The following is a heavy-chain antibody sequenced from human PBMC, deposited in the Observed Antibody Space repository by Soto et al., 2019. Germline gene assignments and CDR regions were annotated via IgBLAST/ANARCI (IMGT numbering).Heavy chain of an antibody. CDR1: GYTFTNFY. CDR2: INPSVGST. J-gene: IGHJ6*02. V-gene: IGHV1-46*01. CDR3: ARDYWTPRPPLYGMDV. D-gene: IGHD6-6*01. Sequence: GASVKVSCKASGYTFTNFYIHWVRQAPGQGLEWMGIINPSVGSTSYAQKFQGRVTMTRDTSTSTVYMELNSLRSEDTAVYYCARDYWTPRPPLYGMDVWGQGTTVTV.